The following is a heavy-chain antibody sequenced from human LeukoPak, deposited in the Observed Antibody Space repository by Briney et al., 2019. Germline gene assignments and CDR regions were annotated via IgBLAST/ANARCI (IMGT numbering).Heavy chain of an antibody. CDR3: ARVYYYDSSGYSYYFDY. D-gene: IGHD3-22*01. Sequence: PRGSLRLSCAASGFTFSSYWMSWVRQAPGKGLEWVANIKQDGSEKYYVDSVKGRFTISRDNAKNSLYLQMNSLRAEDTAVYYCARVYYYDSSGYSYYFDYWGQGTLVTVSS. J-gene: IGHJ4*02. CDR2: IKQDGSEK. V-gene: IGHV3-7*04. CDR1: GFTFSSYW.